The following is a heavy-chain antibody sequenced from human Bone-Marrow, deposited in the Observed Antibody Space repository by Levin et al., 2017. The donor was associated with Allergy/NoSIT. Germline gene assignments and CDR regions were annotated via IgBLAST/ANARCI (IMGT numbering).Heavy chain of an antibody. CDR1: GFNFADYW. D-gene: IGHD2-15*01. CDR2: VDPGGSST. Sequence: PGESLKISCQGSGFNFADYWISWVRQMPGKGLEWIGRVDPGGSSTNYGPSFQGHVTISADKSNSTVHLQWDSLKASDTGLYYCTVPDIVVSSAWGQGTLVTVSS. CDR3: TVPDIVVSSA. J-gene: IGHJ5*02. V-gene: IGHV5-10-1*01.